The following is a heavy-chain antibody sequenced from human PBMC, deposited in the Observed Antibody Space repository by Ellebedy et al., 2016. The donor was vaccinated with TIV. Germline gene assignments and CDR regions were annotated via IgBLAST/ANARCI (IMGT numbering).Heavy chain of an antibody. V-gene: IGHV3-13*01. J-gene: IGHJ4*02. CDR1: GFRFGTDD. CDR3: VRNGGSFDY. Sequence: GGSLRLXCAASGFRFGTDDMHWVRQGPGKGLEGVASIGSAGDTKYPASMKGRFTISRDNAQNSLYLQMNSLRAEDTAVYYCVRNGGSFDYWGQGSLVTVSS. CDR2: IGSAGDT. D-gene: IGHD1-26*01.